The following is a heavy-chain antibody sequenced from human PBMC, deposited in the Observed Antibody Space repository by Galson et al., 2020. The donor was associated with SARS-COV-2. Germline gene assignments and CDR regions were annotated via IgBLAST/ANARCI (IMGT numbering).Heavy chain of an antibody. CDR2: IGTAGDT. D-gene: IGHD3-10*01. Sequence: GGSLRLSCAVSGLTFTTYDMHWVRQATGEGLEWVSAIGTAGDTYYSGSVKGRFTISRENANNSLYLQMSSLRVEDTAVYYCARYNYDSGSYPYFDYWGQGALVTVSS. CDR3: ARYNYDSGSYPYFDY. CDR1: GLTFTTYD. J-gene: IGHJ4*02. V-gene: IGHV3-13*01.